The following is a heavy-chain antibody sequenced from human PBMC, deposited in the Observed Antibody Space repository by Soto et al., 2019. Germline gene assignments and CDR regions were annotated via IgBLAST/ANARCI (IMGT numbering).Heavy chain of an antibody. Sequence: GASVKVSCKASGGTFSSYAISWVRQAPGQGLEWMGGIIPIFGTANYAQKFQGRVTITADESTSTAYMELSSLRSEDTAVYYCAREFGLDSSSSVISDYWGQGTLVTVSS. D-gene: IGHD6-6*01. J-gene: IGHJ4*02. CDR1: GGTFSSYA. V-gene: IGHV1-69*13. CDR3: AREFGLDSSSSVISDY. CDR2: IIPIFGTA.